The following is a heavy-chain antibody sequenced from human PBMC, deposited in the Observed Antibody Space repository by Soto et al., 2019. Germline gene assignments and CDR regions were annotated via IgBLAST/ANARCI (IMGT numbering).Heavy chain of an antibody. CDR3: ARGVWAYSSSWYRYYFDY. J-gene: IGHJ4*02. CDR2: INHSGST. D-gene: IGHD6-13*01. Sequence: SETLSLTCAVYGGSFSGYYWSWIRQPPGKGLEWIGEINHSGSTNYNPSLKSRVTIPVDTSKNQFSLKLSSVTAADTAVYYCARGVWAYSSSWYRYYFDYWGQGTLVTVSS. CDR1: GGSFSGYY. V-gene: IGHV4-34*01.